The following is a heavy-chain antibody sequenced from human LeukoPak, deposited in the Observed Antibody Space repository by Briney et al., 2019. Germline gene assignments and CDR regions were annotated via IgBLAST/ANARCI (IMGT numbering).Heavy chain of an antibody. Sequence: GGSLKLSCAPSRFTFSSFWMTWVRQAPGKGLEWVANINEDGSEKYYVDSVKGRFTISRDNAKNSLYLQMNSLRAEDTALYYCARGGPTGALDDWGQGTLLTVSS. V-gene: IGHV3-7*01. J-gene: IGHJ4*02. D-gene: IGHD7-27*01. CDR3: ARGGPTGALDD. CDR1: RFTFSSFW. CDR2: INEDGSEK.